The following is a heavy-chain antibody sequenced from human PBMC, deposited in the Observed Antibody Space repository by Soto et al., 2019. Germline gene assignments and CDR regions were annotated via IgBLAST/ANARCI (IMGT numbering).Heavy chain of an antibody. V-gene: IGHV3-30*18. CDR1: GYSFTHYA. D-gene: IGHD1-1*01. CDR3: AKEIYETRDLYNIFEF. J-gene: IGHJ4*02. Sequence: GGSLRLSCAASGYSFTHYAMHWVRQAPGKGLEWVATISSDGRNKKYADSVKGRFTISRQNYENTLYLHMNSLRDEDAAVYFCAKEIYETRDLYNIFEFWGQGTQVTVSS. CDR2: ISSDGRNK.